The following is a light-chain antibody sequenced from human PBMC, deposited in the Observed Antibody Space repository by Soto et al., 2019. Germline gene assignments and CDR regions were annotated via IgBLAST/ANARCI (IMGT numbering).Light chain of an antibody. CDR1: QSISSW. Sequence: DIQMTQSPSTLSASVGDRVTITCRARQSISSWLAWYQQTPGKAPKLLIYAASSLQSGVPSRFSGSGSGTDFTLTISSLQPEDFATYYCQQANSFPPTFGQGTRLEIK. V-gene: IGKV1-12*01. CDR2: AAS. J-gene: IGKJ5*01. CDR3: QQANSFPPT.